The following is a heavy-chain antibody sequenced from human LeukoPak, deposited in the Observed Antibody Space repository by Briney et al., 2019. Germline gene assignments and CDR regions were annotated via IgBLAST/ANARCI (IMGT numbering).Heavy chain of an antibody. CDR1: GGSISSGGYY. Sequence: SETLSLTCTVSGGSISSGGYYWSWIRQPPGKGLEWIGYIYHSGSTYYNPSLKSRVTISVDRSKNQFSLKLSSVTAADTAVYYCARLVIAPTPRGYYYMDVWGKGTTVTVSS. D-gene: IGHD2-21*01. CDR2: IYHSGST. J-gene: IGHJ6*03. V-gene: IGHV4-30-2*01. CDR3: ARLVIAPTPRGYYYMDV.